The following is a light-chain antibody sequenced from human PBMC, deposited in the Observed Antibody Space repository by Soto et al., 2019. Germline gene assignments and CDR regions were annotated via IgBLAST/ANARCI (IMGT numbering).Light chain of an antibody. Sequence: QSALTQPRSVSGSPGQSVTISCTGTSSDVSWYQHHPGKAPKLMIYDVYKRPSGVPDRFSGSKSGNTASLTISGLQAEDDADYYCSSYQGSHAWVFGGGTQPTVL. CDR2: DVY. CDR1: SSDV. CDR3: SSYQGSHAWV. V-gene: IGLV2-11*01. J-gene: IGLJ3*02.